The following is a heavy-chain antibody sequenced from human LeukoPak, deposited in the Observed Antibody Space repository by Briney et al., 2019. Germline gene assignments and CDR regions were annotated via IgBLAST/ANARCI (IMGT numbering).Heavy chain of an antibody. Sequence: SESLSLTCTVSGGSISSSSYYWGWIRQPPGKGLEWIGSIYYSGSTYYNPSLKSRVTISVDTSKNQFSLKLSSVTAADTAVYYCARRIAGNWFDPWGQGTLVTVSS. CDR2: IYYSGST. CDR3: ARRIAGNWFDP. CDR1: GGSISSSSYY. V-gene: IGHV4-39*01. D-gene: IGHD6-13*01. J-gene: IGHJ5*02.